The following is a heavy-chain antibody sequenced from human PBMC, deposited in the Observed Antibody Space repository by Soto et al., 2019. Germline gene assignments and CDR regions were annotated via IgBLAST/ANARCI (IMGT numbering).Heavy chain of an antibody. J-gene: IGHJ4*02. D-gene: IGHD3-16*01. CDR3: ARDGGTYFDY. V-gene: IGHV3-74*01. CDR2: LDNDGTNT. CDR1: GFTFSTYW. Sequence: ETLSLHCSVAGFTFSTYWMHWVRQAPGKGLVWVSRLDNDGTNTRYADSVKGRFTVSRDNGKNTVYLQMDSLRAEDTAVYYCARDGGTYFDYWGQGSLVTVSS.